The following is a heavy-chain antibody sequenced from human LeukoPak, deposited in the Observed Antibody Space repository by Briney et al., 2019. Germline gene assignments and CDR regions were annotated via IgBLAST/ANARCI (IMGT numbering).Heavy chain of an antibody. J-gene: IGHJ6*02. V-gene: IGHV1-18*01. CDR2: ISAYNGNT. CDR3: ARVQNLVGATFRYYCYYGMDV. CDR1: GYTFTSYG. D-gene: IGHD1-26*01. Sequence: GASVKVSCKASGYTFTSYGISWVRQAPGQGLEWMGWISAYNGNTNYAQKLQGRVTMTTDTSTSTAYMELRSLRSDDTAVYYCARVQNLVGATFRYYCYYGMDVWGQGTTVTVSS.